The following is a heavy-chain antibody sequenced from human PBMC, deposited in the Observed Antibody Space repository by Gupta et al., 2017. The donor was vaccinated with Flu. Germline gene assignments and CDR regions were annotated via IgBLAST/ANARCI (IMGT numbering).Heavy chain of an antibody. Sequence: QVQLQESGPGLVKPSETLSLTCTVSGGSISSYYWSWIRQPPGKGLEWIGCIYYSGSTNYNPSLKSRVTISVDTSKNQFSLKLSSVTAADTAVYYCARERRVGRWWINWFDPWGQGTLVTVSS. CDR3: ARERRVGRWWINWFDP. CDR2: IYYSGST. CDR1: GGSISSYY. V-gene: IGHV4-59*01. D-gene: IGHD5-12*01. J-gene: IGHJ5*02.